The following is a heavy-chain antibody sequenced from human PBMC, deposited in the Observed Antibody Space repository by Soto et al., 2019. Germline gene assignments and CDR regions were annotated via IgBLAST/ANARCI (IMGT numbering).Heavy chain of an antibody. Sequence: EVQLVESGGGLVKPGESLRLSCTASGFTFSKAWMNWVRQAPGKRLEWVSRNKSKIDGGTTDYAAPVKSRFTISRDDSKHTLYLQRNSLKTEDTAVYYCTTDCSSTTCYGDGYFDRWGRGTLVTVGS. CDR2: NKSKIDGGTT. V-gene: IGHV3-15*01. J-gene: IGHJ2*01. D-gene: IGHD2-2*01. CDR3: TTDCSSTTCYGDGYFDR. CDR1: GFTFSKAW.